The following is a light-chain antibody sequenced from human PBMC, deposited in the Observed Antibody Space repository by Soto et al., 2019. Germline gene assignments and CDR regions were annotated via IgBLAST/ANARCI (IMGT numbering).Light chain of an antibody. Sequence: DVVMTQSPLSLPVTLGQPASISCRSSQSLVHSNGNTYLNWFQQRPGQSPRGLLYKVSIRDPGVPDRFSGSGSGTDFTLKISRVEADDVGVYYCMQGTHWPRTFGQGTKVEIK. CDR1: QSLVHSNGNTY. V-gene: IGKV2-30*02. J-gene: IGKJ1*01. CDR3: MQGTHWPRT. CDR2: KVS.